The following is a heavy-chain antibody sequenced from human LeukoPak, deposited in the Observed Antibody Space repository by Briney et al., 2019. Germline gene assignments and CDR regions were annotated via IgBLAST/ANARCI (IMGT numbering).Heavy chain of an antibody. CDR3: VGSFLGY. D-gene: IGHD3-10*01. CDR2: IQSKPDGGTT. V-gene: IGHV3-15*01. Sequence: GGSLRLSCAASGFTFSNAWMTWVRQAPGKGLEWVGHIQSKPDGGTTQYAAPVKGRFTISRDDSKNTVYLEMNSLKTEDTAVYFCVGSFLGYWGQGTLVTVSS. J-gene: IGHJ4*02. CDR1: GFTFSNAW.